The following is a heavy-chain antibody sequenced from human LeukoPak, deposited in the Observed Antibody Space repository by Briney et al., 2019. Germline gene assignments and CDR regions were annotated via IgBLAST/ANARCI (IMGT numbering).Heavy chain of an antibody. CDR2: ISSSSSTI. CDR1: GFTFSSYS. V-gene: IGHV3-48*01. D-gene: IGHD2-21*01. Sequence: GGSLRLSCAASGFTFSSYSMNWVRQAPGKGLEWVSYISSSSSTIYYADSVKGRFTISRDDAENTVFLQMNGLRAEDTAVYSCVRSTSITSYLNFWGQGTLVTVSS. J-gene: IGHJ4*02. CDR3: VRSTSITSYLNF.